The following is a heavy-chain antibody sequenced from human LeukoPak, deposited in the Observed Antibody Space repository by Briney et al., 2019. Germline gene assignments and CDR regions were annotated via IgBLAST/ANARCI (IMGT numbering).Heavy chain of an antibody. J-gene: IGHJ4*02. CDR3: ARDWYCSGGSCYRYFDY. V-gene: IGHV1-2*02. CDR1: GYTFTGYY. D-gene: IGHD2-15*01. CDR2: INPNSGGT. Sequence: GASVTVSCKASGYTFTGYYMHWVRQAPGQGLEWMGWINPNSGGTNYAQKFQGRVTMTRDTSISTAYMELSRLRSDDTAVYYCARDWYCSGGSCYRYFDYWGQGTLVTVSS.